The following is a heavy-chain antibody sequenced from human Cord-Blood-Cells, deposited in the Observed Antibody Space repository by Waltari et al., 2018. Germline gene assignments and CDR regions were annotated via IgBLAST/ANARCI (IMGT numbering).Heavy chain of an antibody. CDR1: GGSISSSSYY. J-gene: IGHJ4*02. CDR3: ASRLIYGDYVGPDY. V-gene: IGHV4-39*01. CDR2: IYYSGST. Sequence: QLQLQESGPGLVKPSETLSLTCTVSGGSISSSSYYWGWIRQPPGKGLEWSGSIYYSGSTYYNPSLKSRVTISVDTSKNQFSLKLSSVTAADTAVYYCASRLIYGDYVGPDYWGQGTLVTVSS. D-gene: IGHD4-17*01.